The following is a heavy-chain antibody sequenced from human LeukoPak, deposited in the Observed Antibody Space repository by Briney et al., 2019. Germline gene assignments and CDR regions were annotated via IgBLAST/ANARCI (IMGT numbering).Heavy chain of an antibody. J-gene: IGHJ6*03. V-gene: IGHV1-69*05. CDR2: IIPIFGTA. CDR1: GGTFSSYA. CDR3: ARGTFWSEYYYYYMDV. Sequence: GASVKVSCKASGGTFSSYAISWVRQAPGQGLEWMGGIIPIFGTANYAQKFQGRVTITTDESTSTAYMELSSLRSEDTAVYYCARGTFWSEYYYYYMDVWGKGTTVTVSS. D-gene: IGHD3-3*01.